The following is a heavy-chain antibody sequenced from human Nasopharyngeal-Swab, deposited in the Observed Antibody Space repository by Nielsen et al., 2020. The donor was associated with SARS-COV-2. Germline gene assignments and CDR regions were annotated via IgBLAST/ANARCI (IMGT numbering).Heavy chain of an antibody. CDR3: ARMRSSWSLDY. V-gene: IGHV2-26*01. CDR2: IFSNDEK. D-gene: IGHD6-13*01. J-gene: IGHJ4*02. Sequence: PGKALEWPAHIFSNDEKSYSTSLKSRLTISKDTSKSQVVLTMTNMDPVDTATYYCARMRSSWSLDYWGQGTLVTVSS.